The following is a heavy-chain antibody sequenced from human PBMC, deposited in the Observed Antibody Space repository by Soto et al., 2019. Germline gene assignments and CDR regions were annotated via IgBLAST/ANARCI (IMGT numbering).Heavy chain of an antibody. V-gene: IGHV4-30-2*06. Sequence: QLQLQESGSVLVKPSQTLSRTCAVSGGSIRSGGYSWTWIRQSPGKGVEWIGYIYHSGSAYYNPSLKSRVTISVDRSKNQFSLKLSSVTAADTAVYYCARAHYGAYGYGMDVWGQGTTVTVSS. CDR2: IYHSGSA. CDR1: GGSIRSGGYS. D-gene: IGHD4-17*01. CDR3: ARAHYGAYGYGMDV. J-gene: IGHJ6*02.